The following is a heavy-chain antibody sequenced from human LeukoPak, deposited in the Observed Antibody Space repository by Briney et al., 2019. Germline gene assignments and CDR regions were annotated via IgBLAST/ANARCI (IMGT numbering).Heavy chain of an antibody. J-gene: IGHJ4*02. D-gene: IGHD7-27*01. V-gene: IGHV1-2*02. Sequence: ASVTVSCKASGFSLTDHYMHWLRQAPGQGLEWMGWVNGKRGDTNYAQQFQDRVLMTRDTSINTIYMELTRLTTDDTATYYRARDFSWGPDCWGQGTLVTVSS. CDR1: GFSLTDHY. CDR3: ARDFSWGPDC. CDR2: VNGKRGDT.